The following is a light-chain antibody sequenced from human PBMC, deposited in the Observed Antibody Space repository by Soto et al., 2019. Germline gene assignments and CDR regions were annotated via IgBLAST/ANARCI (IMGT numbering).Light chain of an antibody. CDR3: GSYTGSITYV. V-gene: IGLV2-8*01. CDR1: GIDDYDYNY. CDR2: EVN. J-gene: IGLJ1*01. Sequence: QSVLTQPPSASGSPGQSVTIPCTGTGIDDYDYNYVSWYQQHPGKVPKLIIYEVNKRPSGVPDRFSGSKSGSTASLTVSGLQAEDEADYFCGSYTGSITYVFGTGTKVTVL.